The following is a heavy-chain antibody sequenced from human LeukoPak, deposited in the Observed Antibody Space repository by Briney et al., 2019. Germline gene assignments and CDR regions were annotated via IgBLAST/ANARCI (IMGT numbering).Heavy chain of an antibody. Sequence: GGSLRLSCAASGFTFSSYWMSWVRQAPGKGLEWVSAISGSGGSTYYADSVKGRFTISRDNSKNTLYLQMNSLRAEDTAVYYCAKVGGITGVYDILTGYLGYWGQGTLVTVSS. CDR2: ISGSGGST. CDR3: AKVGGITGVYDILTGYLGY. D-gene: IGHD3-9*01. CDR1: GFTFSSYW. V-gene: IGHV3-23*01. J-gene: IGHJ4*02.